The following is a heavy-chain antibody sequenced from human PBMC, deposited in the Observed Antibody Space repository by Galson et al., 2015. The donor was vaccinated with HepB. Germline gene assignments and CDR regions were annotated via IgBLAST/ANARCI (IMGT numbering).Heavy chain of an antibody. V-gene: IGHV2-70*11. CDR3: ARSLYSSSWYHYYYMDV. J-gene: IGHJ6*03. CDR1: GFSLSTSGMC. CDR2: IDWDDDK. Sequence: PALVKPTQTLTLTCTFSGFSLSTSGMCVSWIRQPPGKALEWLARIDWDDDKYYSTSLKTRLTISKDTSKNQVVLTMTNMDPVDTATYYCARSLYSSSWYHYYYMDVWGKGTTVTVSS. D-gene: IGHD6-13*01.